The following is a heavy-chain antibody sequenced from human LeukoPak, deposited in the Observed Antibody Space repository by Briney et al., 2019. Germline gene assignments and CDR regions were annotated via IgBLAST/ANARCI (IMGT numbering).Heavy chain of an antibody. D-gene: IGHD1-1*01. J-gene: IGHJ4*02. CDR3: ARSGFNWNDILDY. V-gene: IGHV5-51*01. CDR1: GYKFSNYW. CDR2: IYPGDSDT. Sequence: GESLKVSCEGSGYKFSNYWIGWVRQMPGKGLEWMGIIYPGDSDTKYSPAFQGQVTISADNSISTAYLQWSSLKASDTAVYFCARSGFNWNDILDYWGQGTLVTVSS.